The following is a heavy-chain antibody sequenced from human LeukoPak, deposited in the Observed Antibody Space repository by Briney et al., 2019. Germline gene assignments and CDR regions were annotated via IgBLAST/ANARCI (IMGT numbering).Heavy chain of an antibody. CDR3: TRDLMDYDVSTGLHHYYMDV. D-gene: IGHD3-9*01. CDR1: GFTVSSNY. J-gene: IGHJ6*02. Sequence: GGSLRLSCAASGFTVSSNYMSWVRQAPGKGLEWVSVIYTGGSTYYADSVKGRFTISRDNSKNTLYLQMNTLRVEDTAVYYCTRDLMDYDVSTGLHHYYMDVWGQGTTVTVSS. CDR2: IYTGGST. V-gene: IGHV3-53*01.